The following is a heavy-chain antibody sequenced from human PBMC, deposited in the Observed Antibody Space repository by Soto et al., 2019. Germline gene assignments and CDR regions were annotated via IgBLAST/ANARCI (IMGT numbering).Heavy chain of an antibody. CDR1: GYPFTSYH. D-gene: IGHD6-19*01. J-gene: IGHJ5*02. CDR3: ARGRFIRTGYDSGWYIAH. V-gene: IGHV1-8*01. CDR2: MNPDSGST. Sequence: QVQLVQSGAEVKKPGASVKVSCKPSGYPFTSYHVNWVRQAPGQGLVWMGWMNPDSGSTDYALMLEGRLTMTRNTSMHTAYLELRRLTSEDTAIYYCARGRFIRTGYDSGWYIAHWGQGTQVIVSS.